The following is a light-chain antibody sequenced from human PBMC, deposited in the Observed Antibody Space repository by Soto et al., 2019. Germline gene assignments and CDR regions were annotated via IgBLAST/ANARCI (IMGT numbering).Light chain of an antibody. V-gene: IGKV3-15*01. CDR1: QSVSSN. Sequence: EIVRTQSPATLSVSPGERATLSCRASQSVSSNLAWYQQKPGQAPRLLIYGASTRATGIPARFRRSGSGTEFALTISSLQSEDFAVYYCQQYNNWPPWTFGQGTKVEIK. CDR2: GAS. CDR3: QQYNNWPPWT. J-gene: IGKJ1*01.